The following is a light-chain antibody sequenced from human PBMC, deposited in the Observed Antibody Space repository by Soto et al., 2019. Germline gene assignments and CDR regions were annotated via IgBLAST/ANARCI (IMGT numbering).Light chain of an antibody. Sequence: EIVMTQSPATLSVSPGERATLYCRASQTVSSNLAWYQQKPGQAPRLLIHGASTRATGIPARFSGSGSGTELTLTINSLQSEDFAVYYCQQYNDWPWTFGQGTKVEIK. CDR1: QTVSSN. V-gene: IGKV3-15*01. CDR2: GAS. J-gene: IGKJ1*01. CDR3: QQYNDWPWT.